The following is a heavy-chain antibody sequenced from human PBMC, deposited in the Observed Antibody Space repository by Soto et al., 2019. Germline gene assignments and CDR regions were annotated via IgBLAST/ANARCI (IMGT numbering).Heavy chain of an antibody. D-gene: IGHD3-9*01. CDR3: AKGGRYFDWLSASYGMDV. CDR1: GFTFSSYG. Sequence: GGSLRLSCAASGFTFSSYGMHWVRQAPGKGLEWVAVISYDGSNKYYADSVKGRFTISRDNSKNTLYLQMNSLRAEDTAVYYCAKGGRYFDWLSASYGMDVWGQGTTVTVSS. CDR2: ISYDGSNK. V-gene: IGHV3-30*18. J-gene: IGHJ6*02.